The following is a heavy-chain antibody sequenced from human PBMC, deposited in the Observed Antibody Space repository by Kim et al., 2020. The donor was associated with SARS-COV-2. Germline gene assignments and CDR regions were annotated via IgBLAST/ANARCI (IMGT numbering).Heavy chain of an antibody. D-gene: IGHD3-22*01. V-gene: IGHV1-18*01. Sequence: TNYAQKLQGRVTMTTDTSTSTAYMELRSLRSDDTAVYYCARDRPSGYYSYWGQGTLVTVSS. CDR3: ARDRPSGYYSY. J-gene: IGHJ4*02. CDR2: T.